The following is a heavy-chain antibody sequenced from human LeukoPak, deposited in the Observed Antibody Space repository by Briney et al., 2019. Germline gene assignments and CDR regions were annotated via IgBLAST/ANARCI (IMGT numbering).Heavy chain of an antibody. CDR1: GYTFTIYY. Sequence: GASVKVSCKASGYTFTIYYIHWVRQAPGQGLEWMGWMNPNSGDRGYAQKFQGRVTITRNTSISTAYMELSSLRSEDTAVYYCARVLCSSTSCSSSPWFDPWGQGTLVTVSS. V-gene: IGHV1-8*03. J-gene: IGHJ5*02. CDR3: ARVLCSSTSCSSSPWFDP. CDR2: MNPNSGDR. D-gene: IGHD2-2*01.